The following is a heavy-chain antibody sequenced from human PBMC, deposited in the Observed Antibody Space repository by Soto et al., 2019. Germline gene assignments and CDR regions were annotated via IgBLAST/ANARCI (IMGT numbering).Heavy chain of an antibody. J-gene: IGHJ6*02. CDR2: IIPIFGTA. CDR3: AFARDPFDGDSNPYYYYGMDV. V-gene: IGHV1-69*01. D-gene: IGHD4-17*01. CDR1: GGTFSSYA. Sequence: QVQLVQSGAEVKKPGSSVKVSCKASGGTFSSYAISWVRQAPGQGLEWMGGIIPIFGTANYAQKFQGRVPITADESTSTAYMELSSLRSEDTAVYYCAFARDPFDGDSNPYYYYGMDVWGQGTTVTVSS.